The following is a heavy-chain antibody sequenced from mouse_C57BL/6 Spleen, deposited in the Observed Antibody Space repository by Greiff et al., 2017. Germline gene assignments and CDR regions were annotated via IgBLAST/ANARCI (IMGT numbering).Heavy chain of an antibody. CDR3: ARSRDYEGYFDV. V-gene: IGHV1-69*01. CDR1: GCTFTSYW. J-gene: IGHJ1*03. D-gene: IGHD2-4*01. CDR2: IDPSDSYT. Sequence: VQLQQPGAELVMPGASVKLSCKASGCTFTSYWMHWVKQRPGQGLEWIGEIDPSDSYTNYNQKFKGKSTLTVDKSSSTAYMQLSSLTSEDSAVYYCARSRDYEGYFDVWGTGTTVTVSS.